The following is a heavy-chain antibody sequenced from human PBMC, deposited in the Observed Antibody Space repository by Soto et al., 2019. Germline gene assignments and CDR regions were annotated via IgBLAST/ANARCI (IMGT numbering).Heavy chain of an antibody. Sequence: GGSLRLSCAASGFTFSSYWMSWVRQAPGKGLEWVANIKQDGSEKYHVDSVKGRFTISRDNAKNSLYLQMNSLRAEDTAVYYCARDSRATASDRGAFDIWGQGTMVTVSS. CDR3: ARDSRATASDRGAFDI. CDR1: GFTFSSYW. CDR2: IKQDGSEK. D-gene: IGHD1-26*01. J-gene: IGHJ3*02. V-gene: IGHV3-7*01.